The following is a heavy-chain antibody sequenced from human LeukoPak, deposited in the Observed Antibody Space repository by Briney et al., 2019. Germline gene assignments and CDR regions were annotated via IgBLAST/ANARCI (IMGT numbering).Heavy chain of an antibody. Sequence: SETPSLTCAVYGGSFSGYYWSWIRQPPGKGLEWIGEINHSGSTNYNPSLKSRVTISVDTSKNQFSLKLSSVTAADTAVYYCARGGYSYTSYYYYYMDVWGKGTTVTVSS. CDR3: ARGGYSYTSYYYYYMDV. CDR2: INHSGST. J-gene: IGHJ6*03. CDR1: GGSFSGYY. V-gene: IGHV4-34*01. D-gene: IGHD5-18*01.